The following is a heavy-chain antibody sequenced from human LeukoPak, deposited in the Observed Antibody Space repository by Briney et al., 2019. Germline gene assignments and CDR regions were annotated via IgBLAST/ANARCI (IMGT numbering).Heavy chain of an antibody. J-gene: IGHJ4*02. V-gene: IGHV4-34*01. D-gene: IGHD1-26*01. CDR3: ASSVGSTDY. CDR1: GESLSKYY. Sequence: TSETLSLTCAVYGESLSKYYWTWIRQSPGKGLEWIGAINHRGSTNLNPSLKSRVTLSVDTSKHQFSLKLTSVTAADAAVYYCASSVGSTDYWGQGTLVTVSS. CDR2: INHRGST.